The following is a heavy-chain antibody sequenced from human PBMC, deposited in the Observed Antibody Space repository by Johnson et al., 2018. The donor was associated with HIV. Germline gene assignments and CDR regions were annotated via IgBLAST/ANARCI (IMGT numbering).Heavy chain of an antibody. J-gene: IGHJ3*02. D-gene: IGHD6-13*01. CDR2: IWKDGKTK. CDR1: GYTFSGYG. CDR3: ANDVIAAARKGRANRSAFDI. V-gene: IGHV3-33*06. Sequence: QVQLVESGGGVAQPGRSLRLSCTASGYTFSGYGMHWVRQAPGKGLEWLAVIWKDGKTKYYADSVKGRFSISRDVSRSNLYVQMSSLRAEDTAVYYCANDVIAAARKGRANRSAFDIWGQGTMVTVSS.